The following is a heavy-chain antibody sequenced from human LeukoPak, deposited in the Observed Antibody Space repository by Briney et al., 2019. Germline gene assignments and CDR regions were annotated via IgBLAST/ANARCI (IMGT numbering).Heavy chain of an antibody. J-gene: IGHJ4*02. V-gene: IGHV1-2*02. CDR2: ISPNTLGR. CDR1: GYTFTSYY. D-gene: IGHD3-10*01. Sequence: GASVKVSCKASGYTFTSYYIHWVRQAPGQGLEWLGWISPNTLGRNYAQNFQGRVTMTDDTSITTAYLELSSLTSDDTGVYYCARQSDSYGSVSSSDYWGQGTLVTVSS. CDR3: ARQSDSYGSVSSSDY.